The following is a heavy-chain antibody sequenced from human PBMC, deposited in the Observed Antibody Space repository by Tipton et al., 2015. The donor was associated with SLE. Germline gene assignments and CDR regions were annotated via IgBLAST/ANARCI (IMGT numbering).Heavy chain of an antibody. D-gene: IGHD7-27*01. CDR3: GRITGDLGIDH. Sequence: TLSLTCFVSGDSIRRSSYYWGWIRQPPGKGLEWIGSIHHSGSTYDNPSFQSRVTISVDTSKNQLSLNLNSVSAADTAVYFCGRITGDLGIDHWGQGTLVTVSS. J-gene: IGHJ4*02. CDR2: IHHSGST. CDR1: GDSIRRSSYY. V-gene: IGHV4-39*07.